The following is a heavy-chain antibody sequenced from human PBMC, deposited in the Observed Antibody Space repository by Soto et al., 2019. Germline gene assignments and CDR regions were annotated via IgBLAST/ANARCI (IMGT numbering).Heavy chain of an antibody. CDR3: ARSLTRGYSYGYGYYYYYGMDV. D-gene: IGHD5-18*01. J-gene: IGHJ6*02. V-gene: IGHV1-69*13. CDR2: IIPIFGTA. Sequence: SVKVSCKASGGTFSSYAISWVRQAPGQGLEWMGGIIPIFGTANYAQKFQGRVTITADESTSTAYMELSSLRSEDTAVYYCARSLTRGYSYGYGYYYYYGMDVWGQGTTVTVSS. CDR1: GGTFSSYA.